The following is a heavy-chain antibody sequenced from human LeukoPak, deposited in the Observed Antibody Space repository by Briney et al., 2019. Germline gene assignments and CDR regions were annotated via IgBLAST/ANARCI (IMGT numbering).Heavy chain of an antibody. CDR2: INPSGGST. D-gene: IGHD3-10*01. V-gene: IGHV1-46*01. Sequence: ASVKVSCKASGYTFTSYYIHWVRQAPGQGFEWMGIINPSGGSTNYAQKFQGRVTMTRDTSTSTVYMELSSLRSEDTAVYYCARDPEVRGVINYFDYWGQGTLVTVSS. CDR1: GYTFTSYY. CDR3: ARDPEVRGVINYFDY. J-gene: IGHJ4*02.